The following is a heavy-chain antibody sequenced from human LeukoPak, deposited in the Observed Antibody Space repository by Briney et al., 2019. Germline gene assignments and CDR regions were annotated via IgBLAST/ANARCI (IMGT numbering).Heavy chain of an antibody. CDR1: GFTFSDYY. CDR3: ATKSYSGSYRTDF. V-gene: IGHV3-11*01. CDR2: ISSSGSTI. D-gene: IGHD1-26*01. J-gene: IGHJ4*02. Sequence: GGSLRLSCAASGFTFSDYYMSWIRQAPGKGLEWVSYISSSGSTIYYADSVKGRFTISRDNAKNSLYLQMNSLRAEDTAVYYCATKSYSGSYRTDFWGQGTLVTVSS.